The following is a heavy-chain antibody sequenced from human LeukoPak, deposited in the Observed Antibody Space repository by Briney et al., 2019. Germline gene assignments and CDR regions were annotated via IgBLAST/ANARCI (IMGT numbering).Heavy chain of an antibody. J-gene: IGHJ6*03. Sequence: SETLSLTCAVHGGSFSGYYWTWIRQSPGKGLEWIGEINPSGSTNYNPSLKSRGTISVDTSKNQFSLKVRSVTAAETAVYYCARGSRRTVVVNTRYYYYMDVWGKGTTVTVSS. CDR2: INPSGST. CDR1: GGSFSGYY. D-gene: IGHD2-21*01. V-gene: IGHV4-34*01. CDR3: ARGSRRTVVVNTRYYYYMDV.